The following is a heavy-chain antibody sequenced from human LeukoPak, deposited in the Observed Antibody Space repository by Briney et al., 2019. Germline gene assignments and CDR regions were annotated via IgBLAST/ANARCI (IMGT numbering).Heavy chain of an antibody. V-gene: IGHV3-30*02. Sequence: GGSLRLSCAASGFRFSNYEMNWVRQAPGKGLEWVAFIRYDGSNKYYADSVKGRFTISRDNSKNTLYLQMNSLRAEDTAVYYCAKGSMSRVAQAVDYWGQGTLVTVSS. CDR1: GFRFSNYE. CDR2: IRYDGSNK. CDR3: AKGSMSRVAQAVDY. D-gene: IGHD2/OR15-2a*01. J-gene: IGHJ4*02.